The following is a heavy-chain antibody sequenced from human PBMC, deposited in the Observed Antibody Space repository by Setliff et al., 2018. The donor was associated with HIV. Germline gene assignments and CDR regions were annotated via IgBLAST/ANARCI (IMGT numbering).Heavy chain of an antibody. CDR1: GFSFRNYG. CDR2: ISGSGSRT. CDR3: ALGGYGIAAAGTIYYYYGLDV. Sequence: PGESLKISCAASGFSFRNYGMHWVRQAPGKGLEWVSTISGSGSRTYYADSVKGRFTISRDNSKNTLYLQMNSLRAEDTAVYYCALGGYGIAAAGTIYYYYGLDVWGQGTTVTVSS. J-gene: IGHJ6*02. V-gene: IGHV3-NL1*01. D-gene: IGHD6-13*01.